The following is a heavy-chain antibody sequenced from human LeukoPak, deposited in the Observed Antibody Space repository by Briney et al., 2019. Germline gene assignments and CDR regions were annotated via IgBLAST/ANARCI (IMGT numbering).Heavy chain of an antibody. CDR2: INHSGST. CDR3: ARHNAGFPLDY. CDR1: GFTFSSYA. D-gene: IGHD2-8*01. Sequence: SGGSLRLSCAASGFTFSSYAMSWIRQPPGKGLEWIGEINHSGSTNYNPSLKSRVTISVDTSKNQFSLKLSSVTAADTAVYYCARHNAGFPLDYWGQGTLVTVSS. V-gene: IGHV4-34*01. J-gene: IGHJ4*02.